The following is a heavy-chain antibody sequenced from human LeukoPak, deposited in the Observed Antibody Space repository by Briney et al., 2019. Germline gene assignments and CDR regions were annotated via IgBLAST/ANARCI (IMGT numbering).Heavy chain of an antibody. Sequence: SVKVSFKASGYTFTIYGISWVRQAPGQGLEWMGWISAYNGNTNYAQKLQGRVTMTTDTSTSTAYMELRSLRSDDTAVYYCARTYSSGWDPNWFDPWGQGTLVTVSS. V-gene: IGHV1-18*01. CDR3: ARTYSSGWDPNWFDP. J-gene: IGHJ5*02. D-gene: IGHD6-19*01. CDR1: GYTFTIYG. CDR2: ISAYNGNT.